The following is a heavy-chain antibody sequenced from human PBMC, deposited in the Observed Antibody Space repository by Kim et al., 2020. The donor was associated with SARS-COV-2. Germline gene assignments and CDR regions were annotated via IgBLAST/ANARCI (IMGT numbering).Heavy chain of an antibody. D-gene: IGHD3-16*01. CDR3: ARVPDINSLLGGWYC. J-gene: IGHJ2*01. CDR1: GGSISSYY. CDR2: IYYSWST. Sequence: SETLSLTCTVSGGSISSYYWNWIRQPPRKGLELMGYIYYSWSTNYNPSLKSRSTISVYTSKNQFSLKLSSVTATDAAVYDCARVPDINSLLGGWYC. V-gene: IGHV4-59*13.